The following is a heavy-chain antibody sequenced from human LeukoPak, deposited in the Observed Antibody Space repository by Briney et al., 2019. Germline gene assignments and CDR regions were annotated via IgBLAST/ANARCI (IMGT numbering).Heavy chain of an antibody. D-gene: IGHD2-2*01. CDR3: ANYALRTEYQPPNDAFDI. CDR1: GFTFSSYA. V-gene: IGHV3-23*01. J-gene: IGHJ3*02. Sequence: PGGSLRLSCAASGFTFSSYAMSWVRQAQGKGLEWVSTISGSTGSTYYADSVKGRFTISRDNSKNTLYPQMNSLRAEDTAVYYCANYALRTEYQPPNDAFDIWGQGTMVTVSS. CDR2: ISGSTGST.